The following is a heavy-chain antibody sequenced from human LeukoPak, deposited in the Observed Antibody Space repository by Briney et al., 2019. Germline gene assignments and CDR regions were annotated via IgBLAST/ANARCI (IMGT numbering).Heavy chain of an antibody. CDR3: ARSITSRWYGDFQH. J-gene: IGHJ1*01. D-gene: IGHD6-13*01. CDR1: GGSMSGYF. V-gene: IGHV4-59*01. CDR2: IYYSGST. Sequence: PSETLSLTCTVSGGSMSGYFWSWLRQPPGKGLEWIGYIYYSGSTNYNPSLKSRVTISVDTSKNQFSLKLSSVTAADTAVYYCARSITSRWYGDFQHWGQGTLVTVSS.